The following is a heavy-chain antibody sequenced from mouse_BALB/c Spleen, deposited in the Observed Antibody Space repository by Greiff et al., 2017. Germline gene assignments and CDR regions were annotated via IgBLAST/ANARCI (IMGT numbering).Heavy chain of an antibody. Sequence: EVKLVESGGGLVKPGGSLKLSCAASGFTFSSYAMSWVRQSPEKRLEWVAEISSGGSYTYYPDTVTGRFTISRDNAKNTLYLEMSSLRSEDTAMYYCARDYYGSSYVWYFDVWGAGTTVTVSS. J-gene: IGHJ1*01. CDR1: GFTFSSYA. CDR2: ISSGGSYT. V-gene: IGHV5-9-4*01. D-gene: IGHD1-1*01. CDR3: ARDYYGSSYVWYFDV.